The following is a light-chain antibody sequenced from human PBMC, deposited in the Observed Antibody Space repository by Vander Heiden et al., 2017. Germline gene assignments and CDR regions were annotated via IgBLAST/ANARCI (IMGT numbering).Light chain of an antibody. CDR2: GAS. CDR1: QSVRNNC. CDR3: QQCGSSPET. V-gene: IGKV3-20*01. Sequence: EIVLTQSPGTLSLSPGERATLSCRASQSVRNNCVVWYQQKPGQAPRLLIYGASSRPTGIPDRFSGSGSGTDFTLTISRLEPEDFAVYYCQQCGSSPETFGQGTKVEIK. J-gene: IGKJ1*01.